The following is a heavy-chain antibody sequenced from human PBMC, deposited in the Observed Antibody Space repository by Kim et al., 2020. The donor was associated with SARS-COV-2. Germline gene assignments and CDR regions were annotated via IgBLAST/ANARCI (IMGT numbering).Heavy chain of an antibody. CDR3: ARDPDLQYYFDY. J-gene: IGHJ4*02. V-gene: IGHV3-30*13. Sequence: HANTVKDRFTNSRANSKNRLYLQMNSMRTEATAVYYCARDPDLQYYFDYWGQGTLVTISS.